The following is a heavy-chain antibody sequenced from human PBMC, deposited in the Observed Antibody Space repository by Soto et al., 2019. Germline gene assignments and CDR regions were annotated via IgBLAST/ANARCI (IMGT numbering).Heavy chain of an antibody. CDR2: IYHSGST. CDR3: ARDYRRGDGFDY. V-gene: IGHV4-30-2*01. D-gene: IGHD2-21*02. CDR1: GGSISSGGYS. J-gene: IGHJ4*02. Sequence: TSETLSLTCAVSGGSISSGGYSWSWIRQPPGKGLEWIGYIYHSGSTYYNPSLKSRVTISVDRSKNQFSLKLSSVTAADTAVYYCARDYRRGDGFDYWGQGTLVTVSS.